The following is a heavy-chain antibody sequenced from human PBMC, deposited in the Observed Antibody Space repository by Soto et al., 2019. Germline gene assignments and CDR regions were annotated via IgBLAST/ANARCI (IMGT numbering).Heavy chain of an antibody. CDR1: GYTFTGYY. Sequence: SLKVSFKSSGYTFTGYYMHWVRQAPGQGLEWMGWINPNSGGTNYAQKFQGRVTMTRDTSISTAYMELSRLRPDDTAVYYCARKDRAKSRHYGMAVWGQGNTVSVS. CDR2: INPNSGGT. CDR3: ARKDRAKSRHYGMAV. V-gene: IGHV1-2*02. D-gene: IGHD5-18*01. J-gene: IGHJ6*02.